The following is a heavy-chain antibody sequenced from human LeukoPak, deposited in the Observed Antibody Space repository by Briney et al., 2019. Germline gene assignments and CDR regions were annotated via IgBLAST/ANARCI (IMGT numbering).Heavy chain of an antibody. J-gene: IGHJ4*01. CDR1: GGSITNYY. V-gene: IGHV4-4*07. Sequence: PSETLSLTCNVSGGSITNYYWSWIRQPAGKGLEWIGRIYSTGSTNYTPSLKSRVTLSVDTSKSQFSLKLTSVTAADTAVYYCAREGGYSGYLDYWGHGALVTVSS. CDR2: IYSTGST. D-gene: IGHD5-12*01. CDR3: AREGGYSGYLDY.